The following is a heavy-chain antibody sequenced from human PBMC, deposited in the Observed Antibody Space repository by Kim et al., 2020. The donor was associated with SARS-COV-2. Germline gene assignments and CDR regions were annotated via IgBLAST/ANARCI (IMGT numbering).Heavy chain of an antibody. CDR3: ARVGRGSGWYDEAFDI. D-gene: IGHD6-13*01. V-gene: IGHV4-4*07. J-gene: IGHJ3*02. CDR2: IYTSGST. CDR1: GGSNSSYY. Sequence: SETLSLTCTVSGGSNSSYYWSWIRQPAGKGLEWIGRIYTSGSTNYNPSLKSRVTMSVDTSKNQFSLKLSSVTAADTAVYYCARVGRGSGWYDEAFDIWGQGTMVTVSS.